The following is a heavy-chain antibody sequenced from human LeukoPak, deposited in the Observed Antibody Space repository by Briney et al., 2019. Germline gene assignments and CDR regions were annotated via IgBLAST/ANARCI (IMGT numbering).Heavy chain of an antibody. V-gene: IGHV3-30*18. CDR2: ISYDGGNK. J-gene: IGHJ4*02. D-gene: IGHD3-9*01. CDR1: GFTFSSYG. CDR3: AKLLGGYYDILTGYPDY. Sequence: GRSLRLSCAASGFTFSSYGMHWVRQAPGKGLERVAVISYDGGNKYYADSVKGRFTISRDNSKNTLYLQMNSLRAEDTAVYYCAKLLGGYYDILTGYPDYWGQGTLVTVSS.